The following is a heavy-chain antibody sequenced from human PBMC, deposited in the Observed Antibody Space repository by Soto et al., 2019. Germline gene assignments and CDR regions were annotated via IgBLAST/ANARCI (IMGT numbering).Heavy chain of an antibody. CDR1: GGSISSYY. Sequence: SETLSLTCTVSGGSISSYYWSWIRQPPGKGLEWIGYIYYSGSTNYNPSLKSRVTISVDTSKNQFSLKLSSVTAADTAVYYCARDKRDGSSWYATGAFDIWGQGTMVTVSS. J-gene: IGHJ3*02. V-gene: IGHV4-59*01. CDR2: IYYSGST. CDR3: ARDKRDGSSWYATGAFDI. D-gene: IGHD6-13*01.